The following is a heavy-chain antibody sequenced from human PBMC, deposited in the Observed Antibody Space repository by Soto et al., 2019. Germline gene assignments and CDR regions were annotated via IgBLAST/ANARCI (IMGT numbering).Heavy chain of an antibody. Sequence: SETLSLTCTVSGGSVSSGSYYWSWIRQPPGKGLEWIGYIYYSGSTNYNPSLKSRVTISVDTSKNQFSLKLSSVTAADTAVYYCARDCRSGSYCYWGQGTLVTVS. J-gene: IGHJ4*02. CDR3: ARDCRSGSYCY. D-gene: IGHD1-26*01. CDR2: IYYSGST. V-gene: IGHV4-61*01. CDR1: GGSVSSGSYY.